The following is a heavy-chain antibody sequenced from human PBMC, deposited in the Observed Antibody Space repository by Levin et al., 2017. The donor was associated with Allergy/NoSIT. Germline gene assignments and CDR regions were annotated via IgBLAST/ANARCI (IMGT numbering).Heavy chain of an antibody. CDR1: GVSISSYY. Sequence: PSETLSLTCTVSGVSISSYYWTWIRQPPGKGLEWIGYVYNTGSTNYNPSLKSRVTMSVDTSKTQFSLKLSSVTAADTAVYYCASHRGDHWGQGTLVTVSS. V-gene: IGHV4-59*01. D-gene: IGHD1-26*01. J-gene: IGHJ4*02. CDR3: ASHRGDH. CDR2: VYNTGST.